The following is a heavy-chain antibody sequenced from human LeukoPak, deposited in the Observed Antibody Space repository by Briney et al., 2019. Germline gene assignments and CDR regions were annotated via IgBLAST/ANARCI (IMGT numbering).Heavy chain of an antibody. CDR1: GYTFTSYY. D-gene: IGHD2-15*01. CDR2: INPSGGST. J-gene: IGHJ5*02. V-gene: IGHV1-46*01. Sequence: RASVKVSCKASGYTFTSYYMHWVRQAPGQGLEWMGIINPSGGSTSYAQKFQGRVTMTRDMSTSTVYMELSSLRSEDTAVYYCAREEVVGGGWFDPWGQGTLVTVSS. CDR3: AREEVVGGGWFDP.